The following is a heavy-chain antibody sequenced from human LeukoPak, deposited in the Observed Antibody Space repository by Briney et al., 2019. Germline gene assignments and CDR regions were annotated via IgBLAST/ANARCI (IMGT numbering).Heavy chain of an antibody. D-gene: IGHD1-26*01. CDR3: ARDLGYRIVGATRGSWFDP. CDR2: INHSGST. Sequence: SETLSLTCAVYGGSFSGYYWSWIRQPPGKGLEWIGEINHSGSTYYNPSLKSRVTISVDTSKNQFSLKLSSVTAADTAVYYCARDLGYRIVGATRGSWFDPWGQGTLVTVSS. V-gene: IGHV4-34*01. J-gene: IGHJ5*02. CDR1: GGSFSGYY.